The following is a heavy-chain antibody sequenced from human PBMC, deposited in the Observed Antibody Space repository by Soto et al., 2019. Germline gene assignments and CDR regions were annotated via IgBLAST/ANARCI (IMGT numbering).Heavy chain of an antibody. V-gene: IGHV1-58*01. Sequence: SVKVSCKASGFTFGSSAVQWVRQARGQRLVWIGWIVVGNGHTNYAQKFQARVTITRDMSTGTAYMEMSSLRSEDTAVYYCAGSYWSGGSCYNYYGMEVWGRGTTVTVSS. J-gene: IGHJ6*02. CDR3: AGSYWSGGSCYNYYGMEV. CDR2: IVVGNGHT. D-gene: IGHD2-15*01. CDR1: GFTFGSSA.